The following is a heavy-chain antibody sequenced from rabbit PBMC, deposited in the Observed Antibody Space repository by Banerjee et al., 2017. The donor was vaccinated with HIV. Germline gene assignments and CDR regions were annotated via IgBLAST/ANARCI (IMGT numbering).Heavy chain of an antibody. CDR3: VKSEYASSSGGGNL. D-gene: IGHD1-1*01. CDR2: IDPVFGST. V-gene: IGHV1S47*01. Sequence: QEQPLEAGGGLVQAGGCLRLSCKDSGFAFCRYGVSWVCQAPGKGLEWIGYIDPVFGSTYYASWVNGRFTISSHNAKNTLYLQLNSLTAADTATYFCVKSEYASSSGGGNLWGQGTLVTVS. CDR1: GFAFCRYG. J-gene: IGHJ4*01.